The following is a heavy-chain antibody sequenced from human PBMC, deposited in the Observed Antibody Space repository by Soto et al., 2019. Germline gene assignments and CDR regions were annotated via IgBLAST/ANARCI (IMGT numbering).Heavy chain of an antibody. CDR3: ARDAFEIYYKFGLDV. V-gene: IGHV3-48*03. J-gene: IGHJ6*02. CDR1: GFSFSDYE. Sequence: GGSLRLSCAASGFSFSDYEMNWVRQTPGKGLEWLSYISSSGGTIKYADSVKGRFTISRDNAKNSLYLQMHSLRADDTAVYYCARDAFEIYYKFGLDVWGQGTTVTVYS. D-gene: IGHD3-10*01. CDR2: ISSSGGTI.